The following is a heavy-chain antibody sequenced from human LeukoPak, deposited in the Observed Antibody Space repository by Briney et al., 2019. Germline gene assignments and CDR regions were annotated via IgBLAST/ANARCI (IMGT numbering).Heavy chain of an antibody. CDR2: IDPDGITT. D-gene: IGHD4-17*01. V-gene: IGHV3-74*01. CDR3: ARDEDYGDYEYYFEY. CDR1: GFTLSGYW. Sequence: GGSLRLSCAASGFTLSGYWMHWVRQAPGEGLVWVSRIDPDGITTNYADSVKGRFTISRDNSKNTLFLQMNSLRAEDTAVYFCARDEDYGDYEYYFEYWGQGTLVTVSS. J-gene: IGHJ4*02.